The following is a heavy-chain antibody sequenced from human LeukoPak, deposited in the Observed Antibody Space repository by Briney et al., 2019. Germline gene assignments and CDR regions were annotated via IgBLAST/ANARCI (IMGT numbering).Heavy chain of an antibody. D-gene: IGHD5-12*01. V-gene: IGHV3-74*01. CDR1: GFTLSAYW. CDR3: TRDWRNLGYDY. J-gene: IGHJ4*02. CDR2: IEGDGNRI. Sequence: GGSLRLSCAAPGFTLSAYWMHWVSQAPGKGLMWVSRIEGDGNRITYADSVKGRFTISRDNAKNTLYLQMNSLRAEDTAVYYCTRDWRNLGYDYWGQGTLVTVSS.